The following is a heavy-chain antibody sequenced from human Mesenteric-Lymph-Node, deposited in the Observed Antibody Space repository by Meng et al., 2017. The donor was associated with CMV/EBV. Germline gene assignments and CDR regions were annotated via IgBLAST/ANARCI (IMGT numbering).Heavy chain of an antibody. J-gene: IGHJ3*02. CDR2: IHYSGPT. D-gene: IGHD3-3*01. V-gene: IGHV4-39*01. Sequence: AEPLSLTCNVSGGSISSSTYYWGWIRQPPGKGLEWIATIHYSGPTYYKPSLKSRVTISVDTSKNQFSLKLSSVTAADTAVFYCARHYDHIFDIWGQGTMVTVSS. CDR3: ARHYDHIFDI. CDR1: GGSISSSTYY.